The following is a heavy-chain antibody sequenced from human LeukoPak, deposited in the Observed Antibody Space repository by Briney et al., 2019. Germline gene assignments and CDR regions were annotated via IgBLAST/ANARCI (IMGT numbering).Heavy chain of an antibody. CDR3: ARVRTTYYYYGMDV. Sequence: GGSLRLPCAASGFTLSSYAMHWARQAPAKGLVGVAVISYDGSNKYYADSVKGRFTISRDNSKNTLYLQMNSLRAEDTAVYYCARVRTTYYYYGMDVWGQGTTVTVSS. J-gene: IGHJ6*02. CDR2: ISYDGSNK. D-gene: IGHD1-1*01. V-gene: IGHV3-30-3*01. CDR1: GFTLSSYA.